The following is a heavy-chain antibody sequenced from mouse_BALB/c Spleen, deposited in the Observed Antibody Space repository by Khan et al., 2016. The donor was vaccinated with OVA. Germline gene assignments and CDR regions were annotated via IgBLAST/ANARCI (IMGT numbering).Heavy chain of an antibody. J-gene: IGHJ1*01. CDR3: ARSASYWFFDV. CDR2: INTYTGEP. CDR1: GYTFTNYG. V-gene: IGHV9-3-1*01. D-gene: IGHD6-1*01. Sequence: QLQLVQSGPELKKPGETVKISCKASGYTFTNYGMNWVKQAPGKGLKWMGWINTYTGEPTYADDFKGRFDFSLETSANTAYLQINNHKNEDTATYFCARSASYWFFDVWGAGTTVTVSS.